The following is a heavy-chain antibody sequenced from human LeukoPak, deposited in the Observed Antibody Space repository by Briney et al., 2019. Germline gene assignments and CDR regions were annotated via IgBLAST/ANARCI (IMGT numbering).Heavy chain of an antibody. D-gene: IGHD3-22*01. Sequence: PGGSLRLSCAASGFTFSSYSMNWVRQAPGKGLEWVSCISSSGYIYYADSVKGRFTISRDNAKKILYLQMNSLRAEDTAVYYCARVRGDSSGYYYFNWFDPWGQGALVTVSS. CDR2: ISSSGYI. V-gene: IGHV3-21*01. CDR3: ARVRGDSSGYYYFNWFDP. J-gene: IGHJ5*02. CDR1: GFTFSSYS.